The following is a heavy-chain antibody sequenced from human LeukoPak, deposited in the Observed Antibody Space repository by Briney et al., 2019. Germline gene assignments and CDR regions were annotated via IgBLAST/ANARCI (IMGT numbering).Heavy chain of an antibody. Sequence: ASVKVSCKASGYTFTSYDINWVRQATGQGLEWMGWMNPNSGNTGYAQKFQGRVTMTRNTSISTAYMELSSLRYEDTAVYYCARLHDYGDYFDYWGQGTLVTVSS. CDR3: ARLHDYGDYFDY. V-gene: IGHV1-8*02. CDR2: MNPNSGNT. D-gene: IGHD4-17*01. J-gene: IGHJ4*02. CDR1: GYTFTSYD.